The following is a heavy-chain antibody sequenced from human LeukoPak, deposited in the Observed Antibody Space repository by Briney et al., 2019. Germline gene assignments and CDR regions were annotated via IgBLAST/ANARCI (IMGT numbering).Heavy chain of an antibody. V-gene: IGHV3-48*03. D-gene: IGHD4-17*01. J-gene: IGHJ4*02. CDR3: ARGASNDYGDYVVY. Sequence: GGSLRLSCAASGFTFSSYEMNWVRQAPGKGLEWVSYISSSGSTIYYADSVKGRFTISRDNAKNSLYLQMNSLRSEDTAVYYCARGASNDYGDYVVYWGQGTLVTVSS. CDR2: ISSSGSTI. CDR1: GFTFSSYE.